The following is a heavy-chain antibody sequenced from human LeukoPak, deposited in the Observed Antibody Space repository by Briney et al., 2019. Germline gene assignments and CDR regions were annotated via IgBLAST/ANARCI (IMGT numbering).Heavy chain of an antibody. Sequence: SETLSLTCTVPGGSISSSSYYWGWIRQPPGKGLEWIGSIYYSGSTYYNPSLKSRVTISVDTSKNQFSLKLSSVTAADTAVYYCARDQGIAAMDVWGQGTTVTVSS. CDR1: GGSISSSSYY. CDR3: ARDQGIAAMDV. D-gene: IGHD6-13*01. CDR2: IYYSGST. V-gene: IGHV4-39*07. J-gene: IGHJ6*02.